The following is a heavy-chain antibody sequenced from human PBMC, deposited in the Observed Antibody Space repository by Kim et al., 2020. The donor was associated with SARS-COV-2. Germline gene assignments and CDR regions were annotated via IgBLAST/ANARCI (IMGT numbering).Heavy chain of an antibody. J-gene: IGHJ6*03. V-gene: IGHV1-8*01. D-gene: IGHD6-13*01. CDR1: GYTFTSYD. CDR3: ARGFRAAAGPFYYYYYMDV. Sequence: ASVKVSCKASGYTFTSYDINWVRQATGQGLEWMGWMNPNSGNTGYAQKFQGRVTMTRNNSISTAYMELSSLRSEDTAVYYCARGFRAAAGPFYYYYYMDVWGKGTTVTVSS. CDR2: MNPNSGNT.